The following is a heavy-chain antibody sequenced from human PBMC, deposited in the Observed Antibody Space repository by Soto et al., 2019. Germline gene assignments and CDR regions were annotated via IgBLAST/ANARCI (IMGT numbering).Heavy chain of an antibody. J-gene: IGHJ3*02. Sequence: SETLSLTCAVSGGSISSGGYSWSWIRQPPGKGLDWIGYIYHSGSTYYNPSLKSRVTISVDRSKNQFSLKLSSVTAADTAVYYCARISGSYFAFEIWGQGTMVTVSS. CDR3: ARISGSYFAFEI. CDR2: IYHSGST. D-gene: IGHD1-26*01. V-gene: IGHV4-30-2*01. CDR1: GGSISSGGYS.